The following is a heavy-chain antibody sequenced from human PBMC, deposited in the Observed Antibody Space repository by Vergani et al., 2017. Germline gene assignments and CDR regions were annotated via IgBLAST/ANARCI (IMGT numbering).Heavy chain of an antibody. D-gene: IGHD3-16*01. V-gene: IGHV3-30*02. CDR2: IQYDGSDI. Sequence: QVQLVESGGGVVQPGGSLRLSCVASGFSVSNSGMHWVRQTPGKGLEWVAFIQYDGSDIFYADFVEGRFTISRDNAKNSLFLQMNSLRLEDTALYYCVRVLLLPKKASGGAFDVWGQGTKVTVYS. CDR3: VRVLLLPKKASGGAFDV. J-gene: IGHJ3*01. CDR1: GFSVSNSG.